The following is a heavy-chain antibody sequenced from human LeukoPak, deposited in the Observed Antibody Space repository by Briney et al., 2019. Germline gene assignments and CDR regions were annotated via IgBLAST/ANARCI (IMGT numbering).Heavy chain of an antibody. J-gene: IGHJ5*02. CDR3: ARDNSYCSSTSCYYKWFDP. CDR2: IYTSGST. Sequence: SETLSLTCTVSGGSISSHYWSWIRQPAGKGLEWIGRIYTSGSTNYNPSLKSRVTISVDTSKNQFSLRLSSVTAADTAVYYCARDNSYCSSTSCYYKWFDPWGQGTLVTVSS. D-gene: IGHD2-2*01. CDR1: GGSISSHY. V-gene: IGHV4-4*07.